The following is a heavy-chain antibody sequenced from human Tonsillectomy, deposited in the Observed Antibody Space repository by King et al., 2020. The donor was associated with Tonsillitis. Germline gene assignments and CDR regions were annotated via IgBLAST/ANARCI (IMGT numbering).Heavy chain of an antibody. CDR1: GGTLSTYV. CDR2: IIPILGIP. J-gene: IGHJ4*02. CDR3: ARAAARIPAAVF. D-gene: IGHD6-13*01. V-gene: IGHV1-69*09. Sequence: QLVQSGAEVKKPGSSVKVSCKASGGTLSTYVINCVRQAPGQGLEWMGNIIPILGIPNYAQKFQGRVTITADKATSTAYMELNSLRSEDTAVYYCARAAARIPAAVFWGQGTLVRVPS.